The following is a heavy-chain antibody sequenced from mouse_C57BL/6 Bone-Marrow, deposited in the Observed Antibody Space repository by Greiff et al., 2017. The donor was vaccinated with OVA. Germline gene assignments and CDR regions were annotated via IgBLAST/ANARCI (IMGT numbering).Heavy chain of an antibody. Sequence: QVQLQQPGAELVKPGASVKLSCKASGFTFTSYWMHWVKQRPGQGLEWIGMIHPNSGSTNYNEKFKSKVTLTGDKSTSTADMQLSKLTSEDTAVYYCAKGEDDDFAYWGQGTMVTVSA. CDR1: GFTFTSYW. J-gene: IGHJ3*01. D-gene: IGHD2-4*01. CDR3: AKGEDDDFAY. V-gene: IGHV1-64*01. CDR2: IHPNSGST.